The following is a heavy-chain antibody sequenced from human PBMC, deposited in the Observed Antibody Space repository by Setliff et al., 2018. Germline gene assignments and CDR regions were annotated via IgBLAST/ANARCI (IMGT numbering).Heavy chain of an antibody. CDR3: TTRYCSHGGCYREGVFAYMDV. D-gene: IGHD2-8*01. J-gene: IGHJ6*03. Sequence: VGSLRLSCAASGFTFSNAWMNWVRQAPGKGLEWVGRIKSKTDGGTTDYAAPVKGRFTISRDDSKNTLYLQMNSLKTGDTAVYYCTTRYCSHGGCYREGVFAYMDVWGKGTTVTVSS. CDR2: IKSKTDGGTT. CDR1: GFTFSNAW. V-gene: IGHV3-15*07.